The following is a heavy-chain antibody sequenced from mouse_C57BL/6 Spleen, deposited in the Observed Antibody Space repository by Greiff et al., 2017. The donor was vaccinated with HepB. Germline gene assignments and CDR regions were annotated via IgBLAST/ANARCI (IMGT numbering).Heavy chain of an antibody. Sequence: QVQLKQPGAELVRPGTSVKLSCEASGYTFTSYWMHWVKQRPGQGLEWIGVIDPSDSYTNYNQKFKGKATLTVDTSSSTAYMQLSSLTSEDSAVYYCARDEVITTEYLRGIAYWGQGTLVTVSA. CDR1: GYTFTSYW. J-gene: IGHJ3*01. D-gene: IGHD1-1*01. CDR2: IDPSDSYT. V-gene: IGHV1-59*01. CDR3: ARDEVITTEYLRGIAY.